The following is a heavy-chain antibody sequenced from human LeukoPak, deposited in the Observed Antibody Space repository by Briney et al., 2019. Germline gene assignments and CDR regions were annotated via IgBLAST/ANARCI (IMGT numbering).Heavy chain of an antibody. V-gene: IGHV4-30-4*08. CDR2: IYYSGST. CDR3: ARHVDMVATIDY. CDR1: GGSISSGDYY. J-gene: IGHJ4*02. Sequence: SETLSLTCTVSGGSISSGDYYWSWIRQPPGKGLEGKGYIYYSGSTYYNPSLKSRVTISVDTSKNQFSLKLSSVTAADTAVYYCARHVDMVATIDYWGQGTLVTVSS. D-gene: IGHD5-12*01.